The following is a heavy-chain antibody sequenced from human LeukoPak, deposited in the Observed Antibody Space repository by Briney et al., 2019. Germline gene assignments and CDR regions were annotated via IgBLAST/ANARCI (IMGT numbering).Heavy chain of an antibody. CDR2: IGGSGADI. Sequence: GGSLRLSCAASGVTFSSYALSWVRQAPGKGLEWVSSIGGSGADIYYADSVRGRVTITRDNSKSTLYLQMNSLRAEDTAVYYCAKSPFDYWGQGTPLTVSS. CDR1: GVTFSSYA. CDR3: AKSPFDY. J-gene: IGHJ4*02. V-gene: IGHV3-23*01.